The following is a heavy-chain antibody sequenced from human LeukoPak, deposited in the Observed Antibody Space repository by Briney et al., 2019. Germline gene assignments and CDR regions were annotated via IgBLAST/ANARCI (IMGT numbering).Heavy chain of an antibody. J-gene: IGHJ3*02. Sequence: SETLSLTCAVYGGSFSGYYWSWIRQPPGKGLEWIGEINHSGSTNYNPSLKSRATISVDTSKNQFSLKLSSVTAADTAVYYCARVFYYDSSGYFAWDAFDIWGQGTMVTVSS. CDR1: GGSFSGYY. CDR2: INHSGST. V-gene: IGHV4-34*01. D-gene: IGHD3-22*01. CDR3: ARVFYYDSSGYFAWDAFDI.